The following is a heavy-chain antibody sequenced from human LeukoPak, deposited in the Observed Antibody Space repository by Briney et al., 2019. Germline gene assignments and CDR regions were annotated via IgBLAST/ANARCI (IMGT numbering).Heavy chain of an antibody. J-gene: IGHJ4*02. CDR3: ARDGFLGPVTAYLDY. Sequence: GGSLRLSCAASGFTFSSYAMHWVRQAPGQGLVWVSRVKSYVSSTSYADSVKGRFTISRDNARNTLYLQMNSLRAENTAVYYCARDGFLGPVTAYLDYWGQGTPVTVSS. CDR2: VKSYVSST. CDR1: GFTFSSYA. D-gene: IGHD2-21*02. V-gene: IGHV3-74*01.